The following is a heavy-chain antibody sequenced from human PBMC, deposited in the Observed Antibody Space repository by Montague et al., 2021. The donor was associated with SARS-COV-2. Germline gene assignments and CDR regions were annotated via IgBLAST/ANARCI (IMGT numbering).Heavy chain of an antibody. CDR2: YYVTGST. CDR1: GGAINSGDFY. Sequence: TLSLTCTVSGGAINSGDFYWSWIRQPAGKRLEWIGRYYVTGSTKYTPSIESLITMAIDTGKGQFSLKPTSAAAADAGCYYSVGGAVNPVVDNWGQGTLVTVSS. J-gene: IGHJ4*02. D-gene: IGHD3-16*01. CDR3: VGGAVNPVVDN. V-gene: IGHV4-61*02.